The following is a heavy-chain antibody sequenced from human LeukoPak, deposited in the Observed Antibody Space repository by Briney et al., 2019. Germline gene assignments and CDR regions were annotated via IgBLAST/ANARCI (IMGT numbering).Heavy chain of an antibody. J-gene: IGHJ4*02. D-gene: IGHD3-10*01. CDR2: ISYDGSNK. Sequence: GGSLRLSCAASGFTFSSYGMHWVRQAPGKGLEWVAVISYDGSNKYYADSKKGRFTISRENSKNTLHLQMNSLRAEDTAVYYCAKDHYYYGSGIYFMHYFDYWGQGTLVTVSS. CDR3: AKDHYYYGSGIYFMHYFDY. CDR1: GFTFSSYG. V-gene: IGHV3-30*18.